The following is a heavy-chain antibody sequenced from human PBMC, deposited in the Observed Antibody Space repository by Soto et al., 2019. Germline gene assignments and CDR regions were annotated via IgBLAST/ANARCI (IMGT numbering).Heavy chain of an antibody. CDR3: ARRTIFGVVDSFGFDY. V-gene: IGHV4-39*01. CDR1: GGSISSSSYY. Sequence: SETLSLTCTVSGGSISSSSYYWGWIRQPPGKGLEWIGSIYYSGSTYYNPSLKSRVTISVDTSKNQFSLKLSSVTAADTAVYYCARRTIFGVVDSFGFDYWGQGTLVTVSS. CDR2: IYYSGST. D-gene: IGHD3-3*01. J-gene: IGHJ4*02.